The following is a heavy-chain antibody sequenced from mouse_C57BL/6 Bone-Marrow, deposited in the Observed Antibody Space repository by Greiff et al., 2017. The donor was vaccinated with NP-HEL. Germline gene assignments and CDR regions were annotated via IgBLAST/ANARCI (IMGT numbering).Heavy chain of an antibody. Sequence: EVQRVESGGGLVQPKGSLKLSCAASGFSFNTYAMNWVRQAPGKGLEWVARIRSKSNNYATYYADSVKDRFTISRDDSESMLYLQMNNLKTEDTAMYYCVRLRERAMDYWGQGTSVTVSS. CDR2: IRSKSNNYAT. CDR1: GFSFNTYA. J-gene: IGHJ4*01. CDR3: VRLRERAMDY. V-gene: IGHV10-1*01. D-gene: IGHD1-1*01.